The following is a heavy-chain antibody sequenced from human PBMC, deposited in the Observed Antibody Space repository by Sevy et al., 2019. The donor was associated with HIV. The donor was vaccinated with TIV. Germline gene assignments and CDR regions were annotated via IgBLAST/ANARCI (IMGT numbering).Heavy chain of an antibody. CDR3: TRVISLAVVLAGAFDI. CDR2: IRSKAYGGTT. D-gene: IGHD6-19*01. CDR1: GFTFGDYA. Sequence: GGSLRLSCTASGFTFGDYAMSWFRQAPGKGLEWVGFIRSKAYGGTTEYAASVKGRFTISRDDSKSIAYLQMNSLKTEDTAVYYCTRVISLAVVLAGAFDIWGQGTMVTVSS. V-gene: IGHV3-49*03. J-gene: IGHJ3*02.